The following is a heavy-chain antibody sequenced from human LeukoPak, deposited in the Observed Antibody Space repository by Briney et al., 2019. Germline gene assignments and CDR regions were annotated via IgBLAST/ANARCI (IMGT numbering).Heavy chain of an antibody. D-gene: IGHD6-19*01. CDR3: ARGGSGWPDYYFDY. J-gene: IGHJ4*02. CDR2: IYSGGST. V-gene: IGHV3-66*01. Sequence: GGSLRLSCAASGFTVSSNYMSWVRQAPGKGLEWVSVIYSGGSTYYADSVKGRFTISRDNSKNTLYLQMNSLRAEDTAVYYCARGGSGWPDYYFDYWGQGTLVTVST. CDR1: GFTVSSNY.